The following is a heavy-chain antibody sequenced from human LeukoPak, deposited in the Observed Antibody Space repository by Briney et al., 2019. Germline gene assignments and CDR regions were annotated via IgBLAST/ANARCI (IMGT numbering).Heavy chain of an antibody. V-gene: IGHV1-18*01. D-gene: IGHD3-16*01. CDR3: ARLWGTYDPPDY. CDR1: GYSENFYG. Sequence: ASVKVSCKTSGYSENFYGITWVRQVAGQGLEWMGWISAQHGQTEYAPNSQDRVTMTTDTYTNTAYMELRSLRSDDTAVYYCARLWGTYDPPDYWGQGTLVTVSS. J-gene: IGHJ4*02. CDR2: ISAQHGQT.